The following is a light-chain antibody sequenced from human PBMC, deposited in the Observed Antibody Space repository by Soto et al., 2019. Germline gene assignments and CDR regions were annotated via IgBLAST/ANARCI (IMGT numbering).Light chain of an antibody. Sequence: DIQMTQSPSSLSASVGDRVTITCRASQSISSYLNWYQQKPGKAPKLLIYAASSLQSGFPSRFSGRGSGTDFTLTISSLQPDDFATYCRLQSYSTPLLFGPGTKVDIK. CDR1: QSISSY. J-gene: IGKJ3*01. CDR3: LQSYSTPLL. V-gene: IGKV1-39*01. CDR2: AAS.